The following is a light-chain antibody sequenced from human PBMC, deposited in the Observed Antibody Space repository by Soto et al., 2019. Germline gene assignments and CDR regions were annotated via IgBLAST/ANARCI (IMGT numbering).Light chain of an antibody. Sequence: EIMMTQSPATVSVSPGERATLSCRASQSIRTNVAWYQQKPGQALRLLIYDASTRATGLSSRFSGSGSGTELTLTISSLQSEDVAVYYCQQYNDWPPLTFGGGTRLEI. V-gene: IGKV3D-15*01. CDR1: QSIRTN. J-gene: IGKJ4*01. CDR2: DAS. CDR3: QQYNDWPPLT.